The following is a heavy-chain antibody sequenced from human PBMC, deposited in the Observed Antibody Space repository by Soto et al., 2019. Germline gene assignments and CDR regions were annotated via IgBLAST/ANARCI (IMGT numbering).Heavy chain of an antibody. CDR3: ARRWGDYFDY. CDR2: VYYSGST. CDR1: GGSTSSYY. Sequence: PSETLSLTCTVSGGSTSSYYWSWIRQPPGKGLEWIGYVYYSGSTSYNPSLKSRVTISIDTSKNQFSLKLSSVTAADTAVYYCARRWGDYFDYWGQGTLVTVSS. D-gene: IGHD3-16*01. V-gene: IGHV4-59*01. J-gene: IGHJ4*02.